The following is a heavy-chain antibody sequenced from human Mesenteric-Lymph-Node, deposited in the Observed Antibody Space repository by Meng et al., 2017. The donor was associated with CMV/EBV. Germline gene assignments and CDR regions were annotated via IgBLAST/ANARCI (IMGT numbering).Heavy chain of an antibody. CDR1: GFTFNNYW. CDR2: IKSDGSST. V-gene: IGHV3-74*01. J-gene: IGHJ2*01. D-gene: IGHD4-17*01. CDR3: AKDTTTVSVSWYFDL. Sequence: SGFTFNNYWMHWVRQAPGKGLVWVSRIKSDGSSTSYADSVKGRFTISRDNSKSTLYLQMNSLRAEDTAVYYCAKDTTTVSVSWYFDLWGRGSLVTVSS.